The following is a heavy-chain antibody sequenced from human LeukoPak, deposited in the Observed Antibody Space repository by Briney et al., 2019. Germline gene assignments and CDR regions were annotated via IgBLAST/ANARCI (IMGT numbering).Heavy chain of an antibody. V-gene: IGHV1-69*01. J-gene: IGHJ4*02. CDR1: GGTFSSYA. D-gene: IGHD2-15*01. Sequence: GSSVKVSCKASGGTFSSYAISWVRQAPGQGLEWMGGIIPIFGTANCAQKFQGRVTITADESTSTAYMELSSLRSEDTAVYYCARSGSPYCSGGSCYHRFDYWGQGTLVTVSS. CDR3: ARSGSPYCSGGSCYHRFDY. CDR2: IIPIFGTA.